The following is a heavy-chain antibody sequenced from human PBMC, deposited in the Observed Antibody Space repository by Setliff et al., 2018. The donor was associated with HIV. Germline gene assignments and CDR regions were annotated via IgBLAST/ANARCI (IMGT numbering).Heavy chain of an antibody. V-gene: IGHV4-39*01. CDR1: GGSISGPSYS. CDR3: VRHGGEVRLWSGRGNWFDP. Sequence: SETLSLTCTVSGGSISGPSYSWGWIRQPPGKELEWIGSVNSSGTIDYNPPLKSRLSMSADMSKKYFFLRLNSVTAADTAVYHCVRHGGEVRLWSGRGNWFDPWGRGILVT. CDR2: VNSSGTI. J-gene: IGHJ5*02. D-gene: IGHD2-15*01.